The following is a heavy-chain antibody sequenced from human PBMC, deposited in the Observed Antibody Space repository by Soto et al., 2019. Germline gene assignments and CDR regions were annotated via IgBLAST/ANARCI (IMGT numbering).Heavy chain of an antibody. J-gene: IGHJ4*02. Sequence: SETLSLTCTVSGGSISSGDYYWSWIRQPPGKGLEWIGYIYYSGSTYYNPSLKSRVTISVDTSENQFSLKLSSVTAADTAVYYCARQYSSSWYYFDYWGQGTLVTVSS. D-gene: IGHD6-13*01. CDR2: IYYSGST. V-gene: IGHV4-30-4*01. CDR1: GGSISSGDYY. CDR3: ARQYSSSWYYFDY.